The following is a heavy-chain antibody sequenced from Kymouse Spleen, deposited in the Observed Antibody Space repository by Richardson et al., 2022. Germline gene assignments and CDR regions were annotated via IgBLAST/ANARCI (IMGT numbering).Heavy chain of an antibody. Sequence: EVQLVESGGGVVRPGGSLRLSCAASGFTFDDYGMSWVRQAPGKGLEWVSGINWNGGSTGYADSVKGRFTISRDNAKNSLYLQMNSLRAEDTALYYCARGGVGATSYYYYGMDVWGQGTTVTVSS. CDR2: INWNGGST. V-gene: IGHV3-20*d01. CDR3: ARGGVGATSYYYYGMDV. J-gene: IGHJ6*02. CDR1: GFTFDDYG. D-gene: IGHD1-26*01.